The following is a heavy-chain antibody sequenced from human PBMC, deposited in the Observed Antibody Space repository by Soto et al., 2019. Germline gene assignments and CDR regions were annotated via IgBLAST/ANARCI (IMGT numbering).Heavy chain of an antibody. CDR2: ISAYNGNT. V-gene: IGHV1-18*01. CDR1: GYTFTSYG. D-gene: IGHD3-3*01. CDR3: ARDRYSYYDFWSGSLPYYYYGMDV. J-gene: IGHJ6*02. Sequence: GASVKVSCKASGYTFTSYGISWVRQAPGQGLEWMGWISAYNGNTNYAQKLQGRVTMTTDTSTSTAYMELRSLRAEDTAVYYCARDRYSYYDFWSGSLPYYYYGMDVWGQGTTVTVSS.